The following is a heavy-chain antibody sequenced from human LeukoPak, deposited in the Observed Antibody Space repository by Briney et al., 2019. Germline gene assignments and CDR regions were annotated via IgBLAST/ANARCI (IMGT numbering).Heavy chain of an antibody. D-gene: IGHD3-10*01. Sequence: SQTLSLTCTVSGGSIRSNTYYWGWIRQPPGKGLEWIGSIYYSGSTYYNPSLKSRVTISVDTSKNQFSLKLSSVTAADTAVYYCARYSGSGSYHSPFDYWGQGTLVTVSS. CDR2: IYYSGST. CDR3: ARYSGSGSYHSPFDY. V-gene: IGHV4-39*07. CDR1: GGSIRSNTYY. J-gene: IGHJ4*02.